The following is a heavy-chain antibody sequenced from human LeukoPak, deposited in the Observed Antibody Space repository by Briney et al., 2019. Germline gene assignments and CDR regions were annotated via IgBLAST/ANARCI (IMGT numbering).Heavy chain of an antibody. J-gene: IGHJ4*02. V-gene: IGHV4-39*01. CDR3: ASPPRGY. Sequence: PSETLSLTCTVSGGSISSSSYYWGWIRQPPGKGLEWIGSIYYSGSTYYNPSLKSRVTISVDTSKNQFSLKLSSVTAADTAVYYCASPPRGYWGQGTLVTVSS. CDR2: IYYSGST. D-gene: IGHD3-10*01. CDR1: GGSISSSSYY.